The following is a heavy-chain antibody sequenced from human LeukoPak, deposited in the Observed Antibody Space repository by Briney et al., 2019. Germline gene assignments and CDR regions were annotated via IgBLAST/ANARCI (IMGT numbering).Heavy chain of an antibody. Sequence: SVKVSCKASGGTFSSYAISWVRQAPGQGLEWMGGIIPILGTANYAQKFQGRVTITADESTSTAYMELSSLRSEDTAVYYCARDSSPSGGYYYYMDVWGKGTTVTVSS. CDR2: IIPILGTA. J-gene: IGHJ6*03. D-gene: IGHD6-6*01. V-gene: IGHV1-69*13. CDR1: GGTFSSYA. CDR3: ARDSSPSGGYYYYMDV.